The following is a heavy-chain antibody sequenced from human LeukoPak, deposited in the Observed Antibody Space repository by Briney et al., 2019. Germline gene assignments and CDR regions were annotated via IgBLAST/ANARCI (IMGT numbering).Heavy chain of an antibody. Sequence: ASVKVSCKASGYTFTSYGISWVRQAPGQGLEWMGWISAYNGNTNYAQKLQGRVTMTTDTSTSTAYMELRSLRSDDTAVYYCAIHCSGGSCSRSYYFDYWGQGTLVTVSS. J-gene: IGHJ4*02. CDR1: GYTFTSYG. V-gene: IGHV1-18*01. D-gene: IGHD2-15*01. CDR3: AIHCSGGSCSRSYYFDY. CDR2: ISAYNGNT.